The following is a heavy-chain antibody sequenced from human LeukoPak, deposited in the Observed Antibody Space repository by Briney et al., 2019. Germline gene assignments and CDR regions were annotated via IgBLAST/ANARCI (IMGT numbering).Heavy chain of an antibody. J-gene: IGHJ4*02. CDR1: GFTFNSYG. CDR2: IWPDGSNK. CDR3: ARDYCRTTSCLES. V-gene: IGHV3-33*08. Sequence: GGSLRLSCAASGFTFNSYGMFWVRQAPGKRLECVAFIWPDGSNKLYGDSVKGRFTISRDNSKNTVYLQMNSLRAEDTAVYYCARDYCRTTSCLESWGQGTLVTVSS. D-gene: IGHD2-2*01.